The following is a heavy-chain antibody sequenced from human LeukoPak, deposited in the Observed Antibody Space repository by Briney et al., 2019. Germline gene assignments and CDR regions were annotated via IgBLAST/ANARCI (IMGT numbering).Heavy chain of an antibody. D-gene: IGHD6-19*01. CDR2: ISYDGSNK. V-gene: IGHV3-30*04. J-gene: IGHJ6*02. CDR1: GFTFSSYA. Sequence: PGGSLRLSCAASGFTFSSYAMHWVRQAPGKGLEWVAVISYDGSNKYYADSVKGRFTISRDNSKNTLYLQMNSLRAEDTAVYYCARCIGAVAGTFVVPFQTYYYYYGMDVWGQGTTVTVSS. CDR3: ARCIGAVAGTFVVPFQTYYYYYGMDV.